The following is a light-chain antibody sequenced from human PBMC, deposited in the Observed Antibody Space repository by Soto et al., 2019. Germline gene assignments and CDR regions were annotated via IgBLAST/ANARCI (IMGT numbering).Light chain of an antibody. V-gene: IGKV1-5*03. Sequence: DIQMTQSPSTLSASVGDRVTITCRASQSISTWLAWYQQKPGKAPKLLIYKASFLESGVPSRFSGSGSATEFTLTISSLQPDDFATYYCQQYNSNWWTFGQGTKVEIK. CDR1: QSISTW. CDR2: KAS. CDR3: QQYNSNWWT. J-gene: IGKJ1*01.